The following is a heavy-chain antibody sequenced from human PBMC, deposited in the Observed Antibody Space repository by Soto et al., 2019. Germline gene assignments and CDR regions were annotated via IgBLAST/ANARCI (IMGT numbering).Heavy chain of an antibody. V-gene: IGHV4-34*01. D-gene: IGHD6-19*01. CDR2: INHSGST. CDR3: ARGRVAVAGTDAFDI. J-gene: IGHJ3*02. Sequence: QVQLQQWGAGLLKPSETLSLTCAVYGGSFSGYYWSWIRQPPGKGLEWIGEINHSGSTNYNPSLKSRVTISVDTSKIQFSLELSSVTAADTAVYYCARGRVAVAGTDAFDIWGQGTMVTVSS. CDR1: GGSFSGYY.